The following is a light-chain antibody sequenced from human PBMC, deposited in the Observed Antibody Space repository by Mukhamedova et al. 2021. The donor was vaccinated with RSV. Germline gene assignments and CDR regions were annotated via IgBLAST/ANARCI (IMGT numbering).Light chain of an antibody. CDR2: SSS. J-gene: IGKJ4*01. V-gene: IGKV1-27*01. CDR3: QRYNTVPLT. Sequence: WYQRRVHGKVPQLLISSSSTLHSGVPSRFSGSGSGTDFTLTISSLQPEDVATYYCQRYNTVPLTFGGGTKVEIK.